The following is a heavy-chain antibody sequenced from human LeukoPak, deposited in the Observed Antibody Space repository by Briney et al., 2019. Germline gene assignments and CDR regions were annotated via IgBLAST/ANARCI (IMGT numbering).Heavy chain of an antibody. V-gene: IGHV1-18*01. CDR3: ARDGNYYDSSSLGW. CDR2: ISAYNGNT. Sequence: ASVKVSCKASGYTFTSYCISWVRQAPGQGLEWMGWISAYNGNTNYAQKLQGRVTMTTDTSTSTTYMELRSLRSDDTAVYYCARDGNYYDSSSLGWWGQGTLVTVSS. CDR1: GYTFTSYC. J-gene: IGHJ4*02. D-gene: IGHD3-22*01.